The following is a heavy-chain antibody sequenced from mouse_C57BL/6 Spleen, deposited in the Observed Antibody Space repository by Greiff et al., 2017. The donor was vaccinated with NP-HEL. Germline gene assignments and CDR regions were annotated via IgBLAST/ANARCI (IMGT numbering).Heavy chain of an antibody. V-gene: IGHV2-6-1*01. J-gene: IGHJ4*01. CDR1: GFSLTRYG. Sequence: QVQLQQSGPGLVAPSQSLSITCTVSGFSLTRYGVHWVRQPPGKGLEWLVVIWSDGSTTYNSALKSRLSISKDNSKSQVFLKMNSLQTDDTAMYYCARHWTTVGAMDYWGQGTSVTVSS. CDR3: ARHWTTVGAMDY. D-gene: IGHD1-1*01. CDR2: IWSDGST.